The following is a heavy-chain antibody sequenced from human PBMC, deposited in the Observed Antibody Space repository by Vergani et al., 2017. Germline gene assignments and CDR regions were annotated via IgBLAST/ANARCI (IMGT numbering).Heavy chain of an antibody. CDR1: FDSIRNLY. V-gene: IGHV4-59*11. CDR2: IHYSENT. D-gene: IGHD6-19*01. CDR3: ASDTHSGQRADR. Sequence: QVQLQESGPGLVKPSETLSLTCSVSFDSIRNLYCNWIRQPPGKGLEWIGSIHYSENTNYNPSLKTRVTISVDTSTNQFSLTLNSVTAADTAVYYCASDTHSGQRADRWGQGILVTVTS. J-gene: IGHJ5*02.